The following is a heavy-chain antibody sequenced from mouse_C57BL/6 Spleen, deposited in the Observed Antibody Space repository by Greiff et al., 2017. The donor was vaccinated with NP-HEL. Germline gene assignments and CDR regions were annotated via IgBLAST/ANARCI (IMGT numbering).Heavy chain of an antibody. CDR1: GYTFSDYE. CDR3: TRSPPRGYDYEDAMDY. V-gene: IGHV1-15*01. D-gene: IGHD2-4*01. CDR2: IDPDTGGT. J-gene: IGHJ4*01. Sequence: QVQLQQSGAELVRPGASVTLSCKASGYTFSDYEMHWVKQTPVHGLEWIGAIDPDTGGTAYNQKFKGKAILTADKSSSTAYMELRSLTSEDSAVYYCTRSPPRGYDYEDAMDYWGQGTSVTVSS.